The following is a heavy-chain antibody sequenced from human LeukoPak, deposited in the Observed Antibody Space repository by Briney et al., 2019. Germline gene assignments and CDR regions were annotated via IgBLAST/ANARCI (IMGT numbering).Heavy chain of an antibody. CDR3: AREASGSYINWFDP. CDR2: FFTSGTSGTT. CDR1: GGSVSTYY. Sequence: SETLSLTCTVSGGSVSTYYWSWIRQPAGKGLEFIGRFFTSGTSGTTNYNPSLKSRVTISVDTSKNQFSLKLSSVTAADTAVYYCAREASGSYINWFDPWGQGTLVTVSS. V-gene: IGHV4-4*07. D-gene: IGHD1-26*01. J-gene: IGHJ5*02.